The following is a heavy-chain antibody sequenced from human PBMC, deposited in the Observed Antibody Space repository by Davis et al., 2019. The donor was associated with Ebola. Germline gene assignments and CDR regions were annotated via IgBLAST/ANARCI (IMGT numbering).Heavy chain of an antibody. CDR1: GFTFSSYG. CDR3: ARGDGELFLDY. CDR2: IWFDGGNK. Sequence: PGGSLRLSCAASGFTFSSYGMHWVRQAPGKGLEWVAIIWFDGGNKYYADSVKGRFTISRDNSRNTVYLQMNSLRAEDTAVYYCARGDGELFLDYWGQGTLVTVSS. J-gene: IGHJ4*02. D-gene: IGHD3-10*01. V-gene: IGHV3-33*01.